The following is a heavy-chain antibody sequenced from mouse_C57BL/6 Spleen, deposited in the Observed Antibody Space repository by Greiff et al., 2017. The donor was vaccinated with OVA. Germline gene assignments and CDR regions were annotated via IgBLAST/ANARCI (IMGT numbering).Heavy chain of an antibody. CDR3: AKFSPFAD. V-gene: IGHV1-54*01. J-gene: IGHJ3*01. CDR2: INPGSGGT. Sequence: VQLQQSGAELVRPGTSVKVSCKASGYAFTNYLIEWVKQRPGQGLEWIGVINPGSGGTNYNEKFKGKATLTAAKSSSTAYMQLSSLTSEDSTSYYCAKFSPFADWGQGTLVTVSA. CDR1: GYAFTNYL.